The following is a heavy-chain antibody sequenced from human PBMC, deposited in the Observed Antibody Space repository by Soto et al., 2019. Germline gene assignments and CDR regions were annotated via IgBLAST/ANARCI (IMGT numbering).Heavy chain of an antibody. CDR3: AKVGFDCSSTSCYVFDY. J-gene: IGHJ4*02. V-gene: IGHV3-23*01. Sequence: EVQLLESGGGLVQPGGSLRLSCAASGFTFSSYAMSWVRQAPGKGLEWVSAISGSGGSRYYADSVKGRFTISRDNSKNTLYLQMNSVRAEDTAVYYCAKVGFDCSSTSCYVFDYWGQGTLVTVSS. CDR1: GFTFSSYA. D-gene: IGHD2-2*01. CDR2: ISGSGGSR.